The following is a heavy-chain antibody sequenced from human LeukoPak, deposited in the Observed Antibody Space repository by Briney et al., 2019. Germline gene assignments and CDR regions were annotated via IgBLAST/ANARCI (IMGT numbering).Heavy chain of an antibody. CDR1: GGSFSGYY. D-gene: IGHD3-22*01. Sequence: SETLSLTCAVYGGSFSGYYWSWIRQPPGKGLEWIGEINHSGSTNYNPSLKSRVTISVDTSKNQFSLKLSSVTAADTDVYYCERSTIVVVNAFDIWGQGTMVTVSS. V-gene: IGHV4-34*01. J-gene: IGHJ3*02. CDR3: ERSTIVVVNAFDI. CDR2: INHSGST.